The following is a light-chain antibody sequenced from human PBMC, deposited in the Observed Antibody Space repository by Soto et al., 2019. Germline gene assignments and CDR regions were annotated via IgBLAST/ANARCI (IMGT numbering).Light chain of an antibody. J-gene: IGLJ1*01. CDR3: CSYAGSYTFYV. CDR2: DVS. Sequence: QSALTQPRSVSGSPGQSVTISCTGTSSDVGDYNYVSWYQQQPGKAPKLIIYDVSKRPSGVPDRFSGSKSGNTASLTISGLQAGDEADYYCCSYAGSYTFYVFGTGTKVTVL. CDR1: SSDVGDYNY. V-gene: IGLV2-11*01.